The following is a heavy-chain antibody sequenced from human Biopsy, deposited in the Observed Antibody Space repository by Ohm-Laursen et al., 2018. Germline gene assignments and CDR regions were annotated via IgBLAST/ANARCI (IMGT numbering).Heavy chain of an antibody. CDR3: AGAGGHSF. CDR2: IHGSGRT. J-gene: IGHJ4*02. D-gene: IGHD3-16*01. CDR1: EFNVVRHH. V-gene: IGHV3-66*01. Sequence: SLRLSCVASEFNVVRHHMNWVRQAPGKGLEWVSMIHGSGRTDYADSVKGRFPVSRDNSKDTLYLQMNALRVDDTAMYYCAGAGGHSFWGQGALVTVSS.